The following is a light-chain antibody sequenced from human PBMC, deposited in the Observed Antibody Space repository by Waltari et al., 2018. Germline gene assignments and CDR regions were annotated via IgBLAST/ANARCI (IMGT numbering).Light chain of an antibody. CDR2: AAS. Sequence: DIQMTPSPSSMSASVGARVPITCRASQGISRWLAWYQQKPGKAPKLLIYAASSLQSGVPSRFSGSGSGTDFTLTISSLQPEDFATYYCQQANSFPWTFGQGTKVEIK. J-gene: IGKJ1*01. CDR3: QQANSFPWT. CDR1: QGISRW. V-gene: IGKV1-12*01.